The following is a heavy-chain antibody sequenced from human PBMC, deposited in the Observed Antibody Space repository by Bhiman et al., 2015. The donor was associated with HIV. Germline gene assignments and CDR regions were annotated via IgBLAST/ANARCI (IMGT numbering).Heavy chain of an antibody. Sequence: EVQLVESGGGLVKPGGSLRLSCAASGFTFSSCSMNWVRQAPGKGLEWVSSISSSSSYIYYADSVKGRFTISRDNAKNSLYLQVNSLRAEDTAVYYCAREFTGYSSSNFDYWGQGTLVTVSS. CDR3: AREFTGYSSSNFDY. CDR1: GFTFSSCS. CDR2: ISSSSSYI. V-gene: IGHV3-21*01. J-gene: IGHJ4*02. D-gene: IGHD6-13*01.